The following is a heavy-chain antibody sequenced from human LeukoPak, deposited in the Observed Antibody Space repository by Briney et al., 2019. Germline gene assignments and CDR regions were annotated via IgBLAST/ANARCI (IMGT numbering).Heavy chain of an antibody. Sequence: GGSLRLSCAASGFSFSDHYMDWVRQAPGKGLEWFGRIRKEDDNYITQYAASLKERFFISRDDSQSSLYLHMNSLQVEDTALYYCARVYSSGWEVSDYWGQGTLVTVSS. CDR3: ARVYSSGWEVSDY. CDR1: GFSFSDHY. CDR2: IRKEDDNYIT. V-gene: IGHV3-72*01. D-gene: IGHD6-19*01. J-gene: IGHJ4*02.